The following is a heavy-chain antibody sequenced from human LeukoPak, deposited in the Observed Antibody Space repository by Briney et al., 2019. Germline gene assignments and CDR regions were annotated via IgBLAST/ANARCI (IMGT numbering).Heavy chain of an antibody. Sequence: ASVRVSCKASGYTFTGYYMHWVRRAPGQGLEWMGWINPNSGDTNYAQKFQGRVTMTSDTSINTASMEMSRLRSDDTAVYYCARGDFQITRAFDYWGQG. V-gene: IGHV1-2*02. J-gene: IGHJ4*02. CDR1: GYTFTGYY. CDR2: INPNSGDT. CDR3: ARGDFQITRAFDY. D-gene: IGHD3-16*01.